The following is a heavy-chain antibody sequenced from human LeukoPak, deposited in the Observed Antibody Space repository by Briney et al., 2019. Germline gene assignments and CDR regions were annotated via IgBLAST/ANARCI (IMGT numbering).Heavy chain of an antibody. CDR3: ATGGGWAPSFGVVTHIDV. Sequence: GGSLRLSCAASGFTFSDYWMHWVRQGPEKGLELVSRIDNDGHGILYADSVKGRFTTSRDNAKNTLYLQMNSLRFEDTAVYYCATGGGWAPSFGVVTHIDVWGKGTTVTVSS. CDR1: GFTFSDYW. J-gene: IGHJ6*03. D-gene: IGHD3-3*01. V-gene: IGHV3-74*03. CDR2: IDNDGHGI.